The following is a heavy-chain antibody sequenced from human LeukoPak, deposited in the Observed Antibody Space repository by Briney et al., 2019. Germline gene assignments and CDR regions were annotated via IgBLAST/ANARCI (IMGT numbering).Heavy chain of an antibody. J-gene: IGHJ4*02. CDR3: ARARIVGATTAHRY. D-gene: IGHD1-26*01. V-gene: IGHV1-2*02. Sequence: RASVKVSCKASGYTFTGYYMHWVRQAPGQGLERMGCINPNSGGTNYAQKFQGRVTMTRDTSISTAYMELSRLRSDDTAVYYCARARIVGATTAHRYWGQGTLVTVSS. CDR2: INPNSGGT. CDR1: GYTFTGYY.